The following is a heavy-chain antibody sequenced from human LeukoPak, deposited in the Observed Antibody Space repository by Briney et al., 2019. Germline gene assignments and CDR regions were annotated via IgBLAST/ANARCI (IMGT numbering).Heavy chain of an antibody. Sequence: ASVKVSCKASGYTFTSYGISWVRQAPGQGLEWMGIINPSGGSTSYAQKFQGRVTMTRDTSTSTVYLELSSLRSEDTAVYYCARDRGYYDSSGYSAIFWFDPWGQGTLVTVSS. CDR1: GYTFTSYG. CDR2: INPSGGST. J-gene: IGHJ5*02. D-gene: IGHD3-22*01. CDR3: ARDRGYYDSSGYSAIFWFDP. V-gene: IGHV1-46*01.